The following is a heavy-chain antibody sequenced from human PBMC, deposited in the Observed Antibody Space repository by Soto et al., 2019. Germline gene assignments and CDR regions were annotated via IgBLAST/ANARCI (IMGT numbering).Heavy chain of an antibody. D-gene: IGHD3-22*01. Sequence: PVGSLRLSCVASGFTFDDYAMHWVRQAPGKGLEWVSGIPWNSGTIAYADSVKGRFTISRDNTKNSLYLQMNSVRPEDTALYFCVREAISSGWSGGRIYYFDFWGQGTRVTVSS. CDR2: IPWNSGTI. J-gene: IGHJ4*02. V-gene: IGHV3-9*01. CDR1: GFTFDDYA. CDR3: VREAISSGWSGGRIYYFDF.